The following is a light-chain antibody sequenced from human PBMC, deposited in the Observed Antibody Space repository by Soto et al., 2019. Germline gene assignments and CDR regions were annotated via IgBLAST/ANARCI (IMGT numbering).Light chain of an antibody. J-gene: IGLJ7*01. CDR1: SSNIGAGYD. CDR2: DNT. V-gene: IGLV1-40*01. CDR3: QSYDSSLSGAV. Sequence: QSVLTQPPSVSGAPGQRVTISCTGSSSNIGAGYDVNWYQQLPRTAPKLLIYDNTNRPSGVPDRFSGSKSGASASLAITGLQAEGEADYYCQSYDSSLSGAVFGGGTQLTVL.